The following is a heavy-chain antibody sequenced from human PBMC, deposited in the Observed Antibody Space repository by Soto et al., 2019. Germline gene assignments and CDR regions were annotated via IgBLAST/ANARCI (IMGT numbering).Heavy chain of an antibody. J-gene: IGHJ4*02. CDR3: ARGSVLLWFGEFTPIDY. Sequence: GASVKVSCKASGYTFNGYYMHWVRQAHGQGLEWMGWINPNSGGTNYAQKFQGWVTMTRDTSISTAYMELSRLRSDDTAVYYCARGSVLLWFGEFTPIDYWGQGTLVTVSS. CDR2: INPNSGGT. CDR1: GYTFNGYY. V-gene: IGHV1-2*04. D-gene: IGHD3-10*01.